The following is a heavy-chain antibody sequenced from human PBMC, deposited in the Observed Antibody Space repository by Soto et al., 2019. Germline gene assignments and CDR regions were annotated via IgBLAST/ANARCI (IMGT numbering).Heavy chain of an antibody. D-gene: IGHD2-2*01. Sequence: QLQLQESGSGLVKPSQTLSLTCAVSGGSISSGGYSWSRIRQPPGKGLEWIGYIYHSGSTYYNPPLKSRVTISVDRSKNQFSLKLSSVTAADTAVYYCASISTSYYYGMDVWGQGTTVTVSS. CDR2: IYHSGST. J-gene: IGHJ6*02. CDR1: GGSISSGGYS. V-gene: IGHV4-30-2*01. CDR3: ASISTSYYYGMDV.